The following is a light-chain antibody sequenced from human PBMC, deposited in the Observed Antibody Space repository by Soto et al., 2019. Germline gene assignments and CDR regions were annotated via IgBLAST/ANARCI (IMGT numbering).Light chain of an antibody. J-gene: IGLJ1*01. V-gene: IGLV2-14*01. CDR3: SSYSSTSTLYV. CDR1: SSDIGAYNY. CDR2: EVT. Sequence: QSVLTQPASVSGSPGQSITISCIGTSSDIGAYNYVSWYQQHPGKVPKLMIYEVTNRPSGLSNRFSGSKSGNTASLTISGLQAEDEAEYFCSSYSSTSTLYVSGTGTKVTVL.